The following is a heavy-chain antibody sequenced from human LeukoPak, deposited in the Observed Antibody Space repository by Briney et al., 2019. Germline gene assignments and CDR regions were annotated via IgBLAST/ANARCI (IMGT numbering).Heavy chain of an antibody. D-gene: IGHD3-10*01. Sequence: SETLSLTCAVYGGSFSSSSYYWGWIRQPPGKGLEWIGSIYYSGSTYYNPSLKSRVTISVDTSKNQFSLKLSSVAAADTAVYYCARVSAYYYGSGSFYFDYWGQGTLVTVSS. J-gene: IGHJ4*02. V-gene: IGHV4-39*07. CDR1: GGSFSSSSYY. CDR3: ARVSAYYYGSGSFYFDY. CDR2: IYYSGST.